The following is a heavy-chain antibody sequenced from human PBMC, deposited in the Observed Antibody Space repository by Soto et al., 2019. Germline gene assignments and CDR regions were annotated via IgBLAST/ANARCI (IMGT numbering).Heavy chain of an antibody. CDR1: GGSISSGGYS. Sequence: QLQLQESGSGLVKPSHTLSLTCAVSGGSISSGGYSWSWIRQPPGKGLEWIGYIYHSGSTYYNPSLTSRVIISVALSKNQFSLKLRSVTAADPAVYYCAAGGGLPRHYWGQGTLVTVSS. V-gene: IGHV4-30-2*01. J-gene: IGHJ4*02. CDR3: AAGGGLPRHY. D-gene: IGHD5-12*01. CDR2: IYHSGST.